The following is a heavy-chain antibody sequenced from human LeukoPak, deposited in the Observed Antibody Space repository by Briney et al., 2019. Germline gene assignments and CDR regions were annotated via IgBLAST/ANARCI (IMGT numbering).Heavy chain of an antibody. CDR3: ARVPGGGVDF. D-gene: IGHD2-15*01. V-gene: IGHV4-34*01. Sequence: SETLSLTCAVYDVSLSDHFWAWIRQPPGKGLEWIAELSHSGKTHSNPALDSRLKISVDTSKNQFSPNLTSVTAADTAVYYCARVPGGGVDFWGQGIPVTVSS. CDR1: DVSLSDHF. J-gene: IGHJ4*02. CDR2: LSHSGKT.